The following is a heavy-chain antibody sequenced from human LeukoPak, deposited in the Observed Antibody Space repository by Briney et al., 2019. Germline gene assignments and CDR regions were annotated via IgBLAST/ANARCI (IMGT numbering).Heavy chain of an antibody. CDR1: GFTFSDYY. CDR3: TKDIGYSTSSFGVDY. CDR2: ISSSGSTI. Sequence: GGSLRLSCAASGFTFSDYYMSWIRQAPGKGLEWVSYISSSGSTIYYADSVKGRFTISRDNAKTSLYLQMNSLRAEDTALYYCTKDIGYSTSSFGVDYWGQGTLVTVSS. J-gene: IGHJ4*02. D-gene: IGHD3-16*01. V-gene: IGHV3-11*01.